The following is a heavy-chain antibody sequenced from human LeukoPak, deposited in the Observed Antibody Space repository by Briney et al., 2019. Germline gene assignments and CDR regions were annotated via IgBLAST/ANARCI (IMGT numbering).Heavy chain of an antibody. CDR2: IIPIFGAA. CDR3: ASGLGYCSGGSCYSGDY. V-gene: IGHV1-69*13. J-gene: IGHJ4*02. CDR1: GGTFSSYA. D-gene: IGHD2-15*01. Sequence: SVKVSCKASGGTFSSYAISWVRQAPGQGLEWMGGIIPIFGAANYAQKFQGRVTITADESTSTAYMELSSLRSEDTAVYYCASGLGYCSGGSCYSGDYWGQGTLVTVSS.